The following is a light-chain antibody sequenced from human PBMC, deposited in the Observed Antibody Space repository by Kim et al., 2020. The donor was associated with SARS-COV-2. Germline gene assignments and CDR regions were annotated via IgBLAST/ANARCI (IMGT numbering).Light chain of an antibody. Sequence: SVGDRVTITCRASQSISSYLNWYQQKPGKAPKLLIYAASSLQSGVPSRFSGSGSGTDFTLTISSLQPEDFATYYCQQSYSTPRLTFGGGTKVDIK. CDR3: QQSYSTPRLT. V-gene: IGKV1-39*01. CDR2: AAS. CDR1: QSISSY. J-gene: IGKJ4*01.